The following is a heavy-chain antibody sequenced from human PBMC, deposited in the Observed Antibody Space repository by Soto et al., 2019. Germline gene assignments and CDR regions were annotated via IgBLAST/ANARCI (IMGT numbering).Heavy chain of an antibody. CDR1: GFTFNMYA. J-gene: IGHJ4*02. D-gene: IGHD1-1*01. CDR2: IGGSGANT. V-gene: IGHV3-23*01. Sequence: GGSLRLSCAASGFTFNMYAMSWVRQAPGKGLEWVSGIGGSGANTYYADFVKGRFTISRDNSKNTLYLQMDSLRAGDTAIYYCARTITGYFWAGAYWGQGTLVTVSS. CDR3: ARTITGYFWAGAY.